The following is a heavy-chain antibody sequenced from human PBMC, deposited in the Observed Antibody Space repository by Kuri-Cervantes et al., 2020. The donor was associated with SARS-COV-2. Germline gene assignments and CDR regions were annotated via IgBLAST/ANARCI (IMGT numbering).Heavy chain of an antibody. D-gene: IGHD7-27*01. J-gene: IGHJ4*02. CDR1: GFTFSSYD. CDR3: AKDSRNWGVLDY. V-gene: IGHV3-30*18. CDR2: ISYDGSNK. Sequence: GESLKISCAASGFTFSSYDIHWVRQAPGKGLEWVAVISYDGSNKYYADSVKGRFTISRDNSKNTLYLQMNSLRAEDTSVYYCAKDSRNWGVLDYWGQGTLVTVSS.